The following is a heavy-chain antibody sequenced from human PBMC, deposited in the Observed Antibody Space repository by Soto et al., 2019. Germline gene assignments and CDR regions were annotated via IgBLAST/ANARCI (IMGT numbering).Heavy chain of an antibody. V-gene: IGHV3-30-3*01. J-gene: IGHJ6*02. CDR3: ANLLNVAPTGTPHCFGFDV. Sequence: PGGSLRLSCAASGFTFSVYPMHWVRQAPGKGLEWVAFISFDGSKVYYADSVKGRFTISRDNSKNTLFLQMNSLRPEDAAVYHCANLLNVAPTGTPHCFGFDVWGQGTTVTVSS. CDR1: GFTFSVYP. D-gene: IGHD6-13*01. CDR2: ISFDGSKV.